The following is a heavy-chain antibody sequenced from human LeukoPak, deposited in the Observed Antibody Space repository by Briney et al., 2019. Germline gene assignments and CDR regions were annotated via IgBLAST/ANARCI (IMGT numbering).Heavy chain of an antibody. V-gene: IGHV3-48*01. J-gene: IGHJ6*03. CDR3: ARDGLMDV. Sequence: GGSLRLSCAASGFTFSSYSMNWVRQAPGKGLEWISYISSNSSTIFYADSVKGRFTISRDNAKNPLYVQMNSLRADDTAIYYCARDGLMDVWGTGTTVTVSS. CDR2: ISSNSSTI. CDR1: GFTFSSYS.